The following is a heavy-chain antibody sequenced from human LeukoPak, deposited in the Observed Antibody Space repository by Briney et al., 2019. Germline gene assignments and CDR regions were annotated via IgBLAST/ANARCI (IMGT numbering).Heavy chain of an antibody. CDR3: AGYCSSTSCSTFDY. CDR2: INHSGST. D-gene: IGHD2-2*01. V-gene: IGHV4-30-2*02. Sequence: SQTLSLTCTVSGGSISSGGYYWSWIRQPPGKGLEWIGYINHSGSTYYNPSLKSRVTISVDTSKNHFSLKLSSVTAADTAVYYCAGYCSSTSCSTFDYWGQGTLVTVSS. CDR1: GGSISSGGYY. J-gene: IGHJ4*02.